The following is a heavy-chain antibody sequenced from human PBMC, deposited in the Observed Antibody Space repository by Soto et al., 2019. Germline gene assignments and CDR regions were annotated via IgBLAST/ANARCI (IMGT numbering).Heavy chain of an antibody. V-gene: IGHV4-34*01. Sequence: SETLSLTCAVYGGSFSGYYWSWIRQPPGKGLEWIGEINHSGSTNYNPSLKSRVTISVDTSKNQFSLKLSSVTAADTAVYYCAREGRWCSGGSCYSASFDYWGQGTLVTVSS. D-gene: IGHD2-15*01. CDR1: GGSFSGYY. CDR2: INHSGST. CDR3: AREGRWCSGGSCYSASFDY. J-gene: IGHJ4*02.